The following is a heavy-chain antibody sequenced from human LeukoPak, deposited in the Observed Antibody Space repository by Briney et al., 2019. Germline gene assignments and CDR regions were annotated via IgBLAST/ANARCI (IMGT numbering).Heavy chain of an antibody. Sequence: SVKVSCTASGGTFSSYAISWVRQAPGQGLEWMGGIIPILGTANYAQKFQGRVTITADESTSTAYMELSSLRSEDTAVYYCAIGEKGYCSSTSCYNWFDPWGQGTLVTVSS. CDR1: GGTFSSYA. V-gene: IGHV1-69*13. D-gene: IGHD2-2*01. CDR3: AIGEKGYCSSTSCYNWFDP. J-gene: IGHJ5*02. CDR2: IIPILGTA.